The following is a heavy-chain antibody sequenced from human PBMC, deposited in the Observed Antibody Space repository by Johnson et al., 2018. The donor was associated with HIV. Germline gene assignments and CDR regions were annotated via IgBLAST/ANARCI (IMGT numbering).Heavy chain of an antibody. J-gene: IGHJ3*02. V-gene: IGHV3-7*02. CDR1: GFTFSGYW. CDR2: IKQDGSQK. Sequence: VQLVESGGGLVQPGGSLRLSCAASGFTFSGYWMSWVRQAPGKGLEWVANIKQDGSQKYYVDSVKGRFTISRDNAKNSVYLQMNSLRAEDTAVYYCARPVSPWSAYDAFDIWGQGTMVTVSS. CDR3: ARPVSPWSAYDAFDI.